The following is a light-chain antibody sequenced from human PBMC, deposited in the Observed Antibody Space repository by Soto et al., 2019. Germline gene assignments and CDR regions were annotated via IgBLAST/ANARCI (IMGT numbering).Light chain of an antibody. CDR1: SSDVGAYNF. CDR3: NSYAGSNNFVV. V-gene: IGLV2-8*01. Sequence: QSALTQPPSASGSPGQSVTISCTGTSSDVGAYNFVSWFRQNPGKAPKLLIYEVNKRPSGVPDRFSGSKSGNTASLTVSGLQADDEADYYCNSYAGSNNFVVFGGGTKLTVL. J-gene: IGLJ2*01. CDR2: EVN.